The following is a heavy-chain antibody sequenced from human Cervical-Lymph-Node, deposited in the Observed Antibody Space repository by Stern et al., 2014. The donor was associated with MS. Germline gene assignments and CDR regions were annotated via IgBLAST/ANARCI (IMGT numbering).Heavy chain of an antibody. J-gene: IGHJ2*01. CDR2: INHSGDHP. Sequence: EVQLVESGGDLVRPGGSLTLSCAASGFRFSNFAMSWVRQSAGKGLEWVAGINHSGDHPYYTDSVKGRFTISRDKSDDTLYLRMDSLRVDDTAVYYCAKGLVTYGDDHFFDMWGRGTLVLVSS. V-gene: IGHV3-23*04. CDR3: AKGLVTYGDDHFFDM. CDR1: GFRFSNFA. D-gene: IGHD4-17*01.